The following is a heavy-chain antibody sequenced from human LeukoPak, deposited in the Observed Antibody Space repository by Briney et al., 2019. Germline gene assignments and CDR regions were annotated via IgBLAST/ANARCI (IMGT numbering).Heavy chain of an antibody. CDR1: GFSFSSSW. Sequence: GGSLRLSCEASGFSFSSSWMTWVRQAPGKGLEWVVTIKNDGSDKYYVDSVKGRFTLSRDNAKSSLYLQMNSLRVEDTAVYYCAEIGYTDGGQGTLVTVSS. D-gene: IGHD2-15*01. CDR2: IKNDGSDK. V-gene: IGHV3-7*01. J-gene: IGHJ4*02. CDR3: AEIGYTD.